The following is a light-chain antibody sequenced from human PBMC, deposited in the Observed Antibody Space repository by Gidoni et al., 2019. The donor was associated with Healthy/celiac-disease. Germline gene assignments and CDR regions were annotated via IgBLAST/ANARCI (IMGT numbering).Light chain of an antibody. CDR1: QSLLHSNGYNY. J-gene: IGKJ1*01. CDR3: MQALQTPWT. CDR2: LGA. V-gene: IGKV2-28*01. Sequence: DIVMPQSPLSLPVTPGAPASISCRSSQSLLHSNGYNYLDWYLTKPGQSPQLLIYLGANRASGVPDRFSGSGSGTDFTLKISRVEAEDVGVYYCMQALQTPWTFGQGTKVEIK.